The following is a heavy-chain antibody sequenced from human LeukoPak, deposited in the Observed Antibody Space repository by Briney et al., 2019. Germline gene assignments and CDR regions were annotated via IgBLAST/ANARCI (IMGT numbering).Heavy chain of an antibody. D-gene: IGHD3-9*01. CDR3: AKGDASPVHLLTGH. CDR1: GFTLSSYA. Sequence: GSLRLSCAASGFTLSSYAMTWVRHAPGKGLEGVTGISSSGCNTYYADSVKGRFTISRDNSKNTLYLQMNSLRAEDTAVYYCAKGDASPVHLLTGHWGQGTLVTVSS. V-gene: IGHV3-23*01. J-gene: IGHJ4*02. CDR2: ISSSGCNT.